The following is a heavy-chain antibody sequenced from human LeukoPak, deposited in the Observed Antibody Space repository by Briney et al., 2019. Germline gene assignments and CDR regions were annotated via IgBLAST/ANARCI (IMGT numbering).Heavy chain of an antibody. CDR2: ISAYNGNA. J-gene: IGHJ5*02. D-gene: IGHD3-3*01. V-gene: IGHV1-18*01. CDR3: ARDTNAGYDFWSGYYNEQNWFDP. CDR1: GYTFTSYG. Sequence: GASVKVSCKASGYTFTSYGISWVRQAPGQGLEWMGWISAYNGNAKYAQKLQRRDTVTTDTSTSTAYMELRSLRSDDTAVYYCARDTNAGYDFWSGYYNEQNWFDPWGQGTLVTVSS.